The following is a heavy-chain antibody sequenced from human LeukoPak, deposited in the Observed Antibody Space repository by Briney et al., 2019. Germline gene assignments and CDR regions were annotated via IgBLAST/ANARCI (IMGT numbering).Heavy chain of an antibody. CDR2: IYYSGST. CDR3: ARAWEPHPQRHTTSYFDY. J-gene: IGHJ4*02. D-gene: IGHD1-26*01. Sequence: SETLSLTCAVYGGSFISYYWSWIRQPPGKGLEWIGYIYYSGSTNYNPSLKSRVTISVDTSKNQFSLKLSSVTAADTAVYYCARAWEPHPQRHTTSYFDYWGQGTLVTVSS. V-gene: IGHV4-59*01. CDR1: GGSFISYY.